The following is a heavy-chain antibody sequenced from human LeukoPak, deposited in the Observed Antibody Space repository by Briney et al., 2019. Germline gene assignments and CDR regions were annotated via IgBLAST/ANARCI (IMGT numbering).Heavy chain of an antibody. D-gene: IGHD1-26*01. CDR3: ARDPYSGNYGNYYYYYMDV. V-gene: IGHV3-21*01. J-gene: IGHJ6*03. Sequence: PGGSLRLSCAASGFTFNYYNMNWVRQAPGKALEWVSSITSSGAYIFYADSVRGRFTISRDIAKDSLYLQMNSLGPEDTAVYYCARDPYSGNYGNYYYYYMDVWGKGTTVTISS. CDR1: GFTFNYYN. CDR2: ITSSGAYI.